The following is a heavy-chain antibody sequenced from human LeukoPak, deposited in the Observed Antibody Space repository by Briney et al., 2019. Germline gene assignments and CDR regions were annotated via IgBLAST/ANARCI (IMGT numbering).Heavy chain of an antibody. CDR1: GFTFSSYA. Sequence: PGGSLRLSCAASGFTFSSYAMNWVRQAPGKRLEWVSTISGSGASTYYADSVKGRFTISRDNSKNTLYLQMNSLRAEDTAVYYCAAGGSVTTVLHYWGQGTLVTVSS. V-gene: IGHV3-23*01. D-gene: IGHD4-11*01. CDR3: AAGGSVTTVLHY. CDR2: ISGSGAST. J-gene: IGHJ4*02.